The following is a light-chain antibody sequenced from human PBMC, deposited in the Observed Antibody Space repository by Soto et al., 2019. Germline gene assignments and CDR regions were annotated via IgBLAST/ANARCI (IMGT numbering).Light chain of an antibody. Sequence: EIVLTQSPGTLSFSPGERATLTCRASQSVSSSYLAWFQQKPGQAPRLLIYGASSRATGIPDRFSGSGSGTDLTLNISRLEREDFAVYYCQQYGNAPFTFGPWDKVDIK. CDR2: GAS. J-gene: IGKJ3*01. V-gene: IGKV3-20*01. CDR3: QQYGNAPFT. CDR1: QSVSSSY.